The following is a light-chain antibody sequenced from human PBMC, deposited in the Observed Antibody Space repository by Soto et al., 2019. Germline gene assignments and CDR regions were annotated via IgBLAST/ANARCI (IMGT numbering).Light chain of an antibody. J-gene: IGLJ1*01. CDR2: EVN. CDR1: SSDIGSYNY. Sequence: QSVLTQPASVSGSPGQSITVSCTGTSSDIGSYNYVSWYQQHPGKAPKLIIYEVNNRPSGVSNRFSGSKTGNTASLTISGLQAEDEAYYYCFSHKRGDSHVFGTGTKVTV. CDR3: FSHKRGDSHV. V-gene: IGLV2-14*01.